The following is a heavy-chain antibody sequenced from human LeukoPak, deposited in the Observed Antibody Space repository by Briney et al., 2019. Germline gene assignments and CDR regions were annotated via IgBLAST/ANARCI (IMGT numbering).Heavy chain of an antibody. CDR1: GYTFTSYG. V-gene: IGHV1-69*05. CDR3: ARGGYCSGGSCSPYYFDY. J-gene: IGHJ4*02. Sequence: ASVKVSRKASGYTFTSYGISWVRQAPGQGLEWMGRIIPIFGTANYAQKFQGRVTITTDESTSTAYMELSSLRSEDTAVYYCARGGYCSGGSCSPYYFDYWGQGTLVTVSS. CDR2: IIPIFGTA. D-gene: IGHD2-15*01.